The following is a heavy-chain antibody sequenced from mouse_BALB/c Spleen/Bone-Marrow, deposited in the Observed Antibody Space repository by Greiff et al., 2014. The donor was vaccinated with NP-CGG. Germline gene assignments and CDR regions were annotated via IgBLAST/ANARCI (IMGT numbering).Heavy chain of an antibody. Sequence: EVQVVESGGGLVKPGGSLKLSCAASGFTFSAYSMSWVRQTPERGLEWVATISSGGHDTYYPDSVKGRFTISRDNAKNTLYLQMNSLKSVDSAVYYCSKDGGYDYSYYFDYWGQGTTLTVSS. CDR2: ISSGGHDT. J-gene: IGHJ2*01. CDR1: GFTFSAYS. CDR3: SKDGGYDYSYYFDY. D-gene: IGHD2-4*01. V-gene: IGHV5-6-4*01.